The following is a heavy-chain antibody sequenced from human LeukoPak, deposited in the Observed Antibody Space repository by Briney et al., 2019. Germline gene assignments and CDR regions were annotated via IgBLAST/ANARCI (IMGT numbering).Heavy chain of an antibody. CDR1: GFTFSSYS. J-gene: IGHJ6*02. Sequence: GGSLRLSCAASGFTFSSYSMNWVRQAPGKGLEWVSSISSSSSYIYYADSVKGRFTISRDNAKNSLYLQMNSLRAEDTAVYYCARGTYSSFPTTPYYYYYGMDVWGQGTTVTVSS. D-gene: IGHD6-19*01. CDR3: ARGTYSSFPTTPYYYYYGMDV. CDR2: ISSSSSYI. V-gene: IGHV3-21*01.